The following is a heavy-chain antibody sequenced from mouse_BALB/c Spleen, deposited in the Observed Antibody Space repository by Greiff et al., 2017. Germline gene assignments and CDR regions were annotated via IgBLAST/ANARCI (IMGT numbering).Heavy chain of an antibody. D-gene: IGHD2-4*01. CDR2: IDPANGNT. CDR3: AVIYYDYDGAY. CDR1: GFNIKDTY. Sequence: VQLKQSGAELVKPGASVKLSCTASGFNIKDTYMHWVKQRPEQGLEWIGRIDPANGNTKYDPKFQGKATITADTSSNTAYLQLSSLTSEDTAVYYCAVIYYDYDGAYWGQGTLVTVSA. J-gene: IGHJ3*01. V-gene: IGHV14-3*02.